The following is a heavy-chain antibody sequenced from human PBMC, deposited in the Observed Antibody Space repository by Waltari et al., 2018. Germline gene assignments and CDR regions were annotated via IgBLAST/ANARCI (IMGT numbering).Heavy chain of an antibody. CDR3: ARYGEVPPNYFFDY. CDR1: GESFLGCF. V-gene: IGHV4-34*01. J-gene: IGHJ4*01. CDR2: IHHSGST. Sequence: QVQLHQWGAGQLKPSETLSLTCAVSGESFLGCFWSWIRQSPGKGLEWLGAIHHSGSTNYNPALASRVSLSVDTTKKQFSLRLTSVTAADAAVYYCARYGEVPPNYFFDYWGRGTLVTVSS. D-gene: IGHD2-21*01.